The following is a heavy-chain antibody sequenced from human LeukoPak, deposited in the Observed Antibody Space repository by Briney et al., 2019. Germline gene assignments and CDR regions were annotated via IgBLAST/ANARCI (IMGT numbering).Heavy chain of an antibody. CDR1: GYDFINYW. CDR2: IYPGDSDT. D-gene: IGHD5-18*01. J-gene: IGHJ4*02. CDR3: ARGSSGYSYGFDY. V-gene: IGHV5-51*01. Sequence: GESLKISCKGSGYDFINYWIGWVRQMPGKGLEWMGIIYPGDSDTRYSPSFQGQVTISADKSIRNAYLQWNSLEASDTAMYYCARGSSGYSYGFDYWGQGTLVTVSP.